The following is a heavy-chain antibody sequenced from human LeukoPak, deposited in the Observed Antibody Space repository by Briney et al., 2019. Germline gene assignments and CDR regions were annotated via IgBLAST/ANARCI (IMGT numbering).Heavy chain of an antibody. D-gene: IGHD1-26*01. J-gene: IGHJ3*02. CDR2: IFPGDSDT. CDR1: GYSFTSYW. CDR3: ARPPINGGSDYGGAFDI. V-gene: IGHV5-51*01. Sequence: GESLKISCKGSGYSFTSYWIGWVRQMPGKDLEWMGIIFPGDSDTRYSPSFQGQATISADKSISTAYLQWSSLKSSDTAMYYCARPPINGGSDYGGAFDIWGQGTMVTVSS.